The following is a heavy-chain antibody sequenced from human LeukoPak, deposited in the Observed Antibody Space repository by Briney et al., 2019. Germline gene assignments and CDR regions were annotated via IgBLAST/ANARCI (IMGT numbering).Heavy chain of an antibody. Sequence: GRSLRLSCAASGFSFDDDTMHWVRQGPGKGLEWVSGISWNSGTIGYADSVKGRFTISRDNAKDSLCLQMNSLRPEDTALYYCAKDPYMDVWGKGTTVTVSS. V-gene: IGHV3-9*01. CDR2: ISWNSGTI. CDR3: AKDPYMDV. CDR1: GFSFDDDT. J-gene: IGHJ6*03.